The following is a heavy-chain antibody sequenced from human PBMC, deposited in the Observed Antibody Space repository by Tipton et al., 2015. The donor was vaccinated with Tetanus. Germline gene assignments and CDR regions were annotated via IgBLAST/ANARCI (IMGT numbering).Heavy chain of an antibody. D-gene: IGHD2-2*02. J-gene: IGHJ6*02. CDR1: GFTFSSYS. Sequence: SLRLSCAASGFTFSSYSMNWVRQAPGKGLEWVSSISSSSSYIYYADSVKGRFTISRDNAKNSLYLQMNSLRAEDTAVYYCAKGDCSSTSCYSYYYYGMDVWGQGTTVTVSS. CDR3: AKGDCSSTSCYSYYYYGMDV. V-gene: IGHV3-21*01. CDR2: ISSSSSYI.